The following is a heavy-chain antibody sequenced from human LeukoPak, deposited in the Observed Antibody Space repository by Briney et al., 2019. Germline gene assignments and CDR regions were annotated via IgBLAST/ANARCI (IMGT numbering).Heavy chain of an antibody. Sequence: GGSLRLSCAASGFSFSNYWMTWVRQAPGKGLERVADINGDGSHSYCVDSVKGRFTLSRDNAKNSLFLQMNSLIAEDTAVYYCVKNSGWYCLDYWGQGTLVTVSS. J-gene: IGHJ4*02. CDR2: INGDGSHS. V-gene: IGHV3-7*03. D-gene: IGHD6-13*01. CDR1: GFSFSNYW. CDR3: VKNSGWYCLDY.